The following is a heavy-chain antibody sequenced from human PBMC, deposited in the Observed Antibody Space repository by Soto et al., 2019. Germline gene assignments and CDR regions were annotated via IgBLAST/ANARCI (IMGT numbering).Heavy chain of an antibody. V-gene: IGHV4-4*02. J-gene: IGHJ4*01. D-gene: IGHD4-17*01. CDR2: IYHTGST. CDR3: ATRRDGGPV. Sequence: SETLSLTCAVSGGSISSMDWWTWVRQPPGKGLQWIGEIYHTGSTNYNPSLQSRVTISIDESRTSFSLNLDSVTATDTAVYYCATRRDGGPVWGHGTLVTVSS. CDR1: GGSISSMDW.